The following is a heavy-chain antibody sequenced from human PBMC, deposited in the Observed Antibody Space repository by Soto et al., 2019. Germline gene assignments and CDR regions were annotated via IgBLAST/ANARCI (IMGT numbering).Heavy chain of an antibody. CDR3: ARDQGVAAAGITWFDP. CDR2: SHSSGST. CDR1: GASMNSSH. D-gene: IGHD6-13*01. V-gene: IGHV4-4*07. J-gene: IGHJ5*02. Sequence: PSDTLSLTCTVSGASMNSSHCSWILHLAGKGLEWIGHSHSSGSTNYNPSLKSRVTMSVDTSKNQFSLRLMSMTAADTAVYYCARDQGVAAAGITWFDPWGQGSLVTVSS.